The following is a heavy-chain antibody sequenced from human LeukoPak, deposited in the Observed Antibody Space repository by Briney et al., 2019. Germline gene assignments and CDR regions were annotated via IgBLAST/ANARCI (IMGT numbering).Heavy chain of an antibody. CDR3: ARVGVGRGESSSWYFLVDY. Sequence: ASVKVSCKASGYTFTSYGISWVRQAPGQGLEWMGWICAYNGNTNYAQKLQGRVTMTTDTSTSTAYMELRSLRSDDTAVYYCARVGVGRGESSSWYFLVDYWGQGTLVTVSS. D-gene: IGHD6-13*01. V-gene: IGHV1-18*01. J-gene: IGHJ4*02. CDR1: GYTFTSYG. CDR2: ICAYNGNT.